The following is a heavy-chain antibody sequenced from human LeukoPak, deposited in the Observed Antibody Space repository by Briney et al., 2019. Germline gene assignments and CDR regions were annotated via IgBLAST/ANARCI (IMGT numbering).Heavy chain of an antibody. V-gene: IGHV4-59*12. Sequence: PSETLSLTCTVSGGSISSYYWSWIRQPPGKGLEWIGYIYYSGSTNYNPSLKSRVTISVDTSKNQFSLKLSSVTAADTAVYYCARAHYYDSSGYYHFDYWGQGTLVTVSS. CDR1: GGSISSYY. CDR2: IYYSGST. J-gene: IGHJ4*02. D-gene: IGHD3-22*01. CDR3: ARAHYYDSSGYYHFDY.